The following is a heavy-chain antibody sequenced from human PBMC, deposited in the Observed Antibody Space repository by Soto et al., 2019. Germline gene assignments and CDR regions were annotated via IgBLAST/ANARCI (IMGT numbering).Heavy chain of an antibody. D-gene: IGHD2-15*01. V-gene: IGHV1-69*06. CDR2: TGSGTGPG. CDR3: ARRDSGGFYRFFDS. Sequence: QVQLVQSGTEVKKPGSSVKVSCKASGGSLSTNPISWVRQAPGQGLEWMGGTGSGTGPGNHEQKFKGRLTFNAEKSMSNVYMELTNLSSEDTAVYYCARRDSGGFYRFFDSWGQGTLVTVSS. CDR1: GGSLSTNP. J-gene: IGHJ4*02.